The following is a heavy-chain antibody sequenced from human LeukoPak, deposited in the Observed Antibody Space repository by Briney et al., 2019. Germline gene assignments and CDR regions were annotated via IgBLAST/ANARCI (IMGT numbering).Heavy chain of an antibody. V-gene: IGHV4-34*01. J-gene: IGHJ4*02. D-gene: IGHD1-1*01. CDR1: GGSFSGYY. CDR2: INHSGSI. CDR3: ARHDRRVGERE. Sequence: SETLSLTCAVYGGSFSGYYWSWIRQPPGKGLEWIGEINHSGSINYNPSLKSRVTISVDTSKNQFSLKLSSVTAADTAVYYCARHDRRVGEREWGQGTLVTVSS.